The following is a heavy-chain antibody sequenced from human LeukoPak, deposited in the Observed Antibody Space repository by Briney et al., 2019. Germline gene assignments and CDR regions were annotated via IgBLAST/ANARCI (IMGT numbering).Heavy chain of an antibody. CDR1: GFTFSGYE. D-gene: IGHD2-21*02. Sequence: GGSLRLSCTASGFTFSGYEINWVRQAPGKGLEWISYISGSGSTIYYADSVKGRFTISRDNAKNPLYLQMNSLRAEDTAVYYCARETAYWFDPWGQGTLVTVSS. CDR2: ISGSGSTI. CDR3: ARETAYWFDP. J-gene: IGHJ5*02. V-gene: IGHV3-48*03.